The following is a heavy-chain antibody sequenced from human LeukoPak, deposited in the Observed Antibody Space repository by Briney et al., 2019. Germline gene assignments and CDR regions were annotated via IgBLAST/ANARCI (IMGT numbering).Heavy chain of an antibody. CDR2: IYHSGST. J-gene: IGHJ6*03. V-gene: IGHV4-38-2*02. CDR3: ARLEPQSLWVANYYYMDV. D-gene: IGHD1-1*01. CDR1: GYSISSGYY. Sequence: PSETLSLTCTVSGYSISSGYYWGWIRQPPGKGLEWIGSIYHSGSTYYNPSLKSRVTISVDTSKNQFSLKLSSVTAADTAVYYCARLEPQSLWVANYYYMDVWGKGTTVTVSS.